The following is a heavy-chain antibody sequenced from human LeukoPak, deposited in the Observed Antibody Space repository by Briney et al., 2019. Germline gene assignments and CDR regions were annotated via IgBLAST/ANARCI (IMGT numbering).Heavy chain of an antibody. D-gene: IGHD5-12*01. CDR3: AKDYDPYLTTGFGY. CDR2: ISGSGGRT. CDR1: GFTFSSYA. Sequence: PGGSLRLSCAASGFTFSSYAMSWVRQAPGKGLEWVSAISGSGGRTYYADSVKGRFTISRDNSKNTLYLQMNSLRAEDTAVYYCAKDYDPYLTTGFGYWGQGTLVAVSS. V-gene: IGHV3-23*01. J-gene: IGHJ4*02.